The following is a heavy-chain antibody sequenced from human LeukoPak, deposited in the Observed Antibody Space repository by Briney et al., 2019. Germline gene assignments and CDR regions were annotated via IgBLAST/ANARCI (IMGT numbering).Heavy chain of an antibody. Sequence: SETLSLTCTVSDGSMSSYYWSWIRQPPGKGLECIGYIYYSGSTNYNPSLKSRVTISIDTSKNQFSLNLSSVTAADTAVYYCTRAPNPYYFDGWGQGTLVTVSS. CDR2: IYYSGST. J-gene: IGHJ4*02. CDR1: DGSMSSYY. CDR3: TRAPNPYYFDG. V-gene: IGHV4-59*01.